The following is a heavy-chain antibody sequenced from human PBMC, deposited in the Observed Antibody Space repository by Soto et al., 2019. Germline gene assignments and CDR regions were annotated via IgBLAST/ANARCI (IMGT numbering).Heavy chain of an antibody. J-gene: IGHJ6*03. V-gene: IGHV1-69*08. CDR3: ARESSTVTTLYYYTDV. CDR1: GGTFSSYT. Sequence: QVQLVQSGAEVKKPGSSVKVSCKASGGTFSSYTISWVRQAPGQGLEWMGRIIPILGIANYAQKFQGRVTITADKSTSTAYMELSSLRSEDTAVYYCARESSTVTTLYYYTDVWGKGTTVTVSS. D-gene: IGHD4-17*01. CDR2: IIPILGIA.